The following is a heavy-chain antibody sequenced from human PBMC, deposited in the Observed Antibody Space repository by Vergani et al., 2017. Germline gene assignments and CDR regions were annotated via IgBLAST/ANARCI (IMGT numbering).Heavy chain of an antibody. D-gene: IGHD6-19*01. CDR1: GYTFTGYY. Sequence: QVQLVQSGAEVGKPGASVKVSCKASGYTFTGYYMHWVRQAPGQGLEWMGWINPNSGGTNYAQKFQGRVSMTRDTSISTAYMELSRLRSDDTAVYYCARDPCYSSGRPAEYFQYWGQGTLVTVSS. J-gene: IGHJ1*01. CDR2: INPNSGGT. V-gene: IGHV1-2*02. CDR3: ARDPCYSSGRPAEYFQY.